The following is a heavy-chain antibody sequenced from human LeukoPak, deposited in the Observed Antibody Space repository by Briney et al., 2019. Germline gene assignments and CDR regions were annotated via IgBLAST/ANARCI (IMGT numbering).Heavy chain of an antibody. V-gene: IGHV3-21*01. CDR1: GFTFSSYS. CDR2: ISSSSSYI. Sequence: PGGSLRLSCAASGFTFSSYSMNWVRQAPGKGLEWVSSISSSSSYIYYADSVKGRFTISRDNAKNSLYLQMNSLRAEDTAVYYCARAKMATILEAGYWGQGTLVTVSS. CDR3: ARAKMATILEAGY. D-gene: IGHD5-24*01. J-gene: IGHJ4*02.